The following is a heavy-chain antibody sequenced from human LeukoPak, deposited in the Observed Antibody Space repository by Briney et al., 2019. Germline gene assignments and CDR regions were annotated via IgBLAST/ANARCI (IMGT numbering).Heavy chain of an antibody. Sequence: SETLSLTCTVSGGSISSYYWSWIRQPAEKGLEWIGRIYTSGSTNYNPSLKSRVTMSVDTSKNQFSLKLSSVTAADTAVYYCARDQGSYGSGSYLGYWGQGTLVTVSS. V-gene: IGHV4-4*07. CDR1: GGSISSYY. CDR3: ARDQGSYGSGSYLGY. CDR2: IYTSGST. D-gene: IGHD3-10*01. J-gene: IGHJ4*02.